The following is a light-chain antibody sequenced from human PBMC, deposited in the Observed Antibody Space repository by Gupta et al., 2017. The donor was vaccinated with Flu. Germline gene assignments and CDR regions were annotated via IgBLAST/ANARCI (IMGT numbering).Light chain of an antibody. CDR2: VSSDGSH. J-gene: IGLJ3*02. Sequence: QLAVTHSPSSSASLRAPVHLTCTLTSGHSTHAIVWQQHQPEKGPRFLMKVSSDGSHTKGDGIPPRCSGSSYGAERYLFISNLQSEDEGDYHCQSWGTDIQVFGGGTKLTVL. CDR3: QSWGTDIQV. V-gene: IGLV4-69*01. CDR1: SGHSTHA.